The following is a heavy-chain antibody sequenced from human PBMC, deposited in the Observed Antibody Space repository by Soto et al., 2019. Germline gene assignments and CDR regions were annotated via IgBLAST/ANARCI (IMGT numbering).Heavy chain of an antibody. CDR3: ARELWFGELFLDYYYYGMDV. V-gene: IGHV3-33*01. D-gene: IGHD3-10*01. Sequence: QVQLVESGGGVVQPGRSLRLSCAASGFTFSSYGMHWVRQAPGKGLEWVAVIWYDGSKKYYADSVKGRFTISRDNSKNTLYLQMNSLRAEDTAVYYCARELWFGELFLDYYYYGMDVWGQGTTVTVSS. CDR1: GFTFSSYG. CDR2: IWYDGSKK. J-gene: IGHJ6*02.